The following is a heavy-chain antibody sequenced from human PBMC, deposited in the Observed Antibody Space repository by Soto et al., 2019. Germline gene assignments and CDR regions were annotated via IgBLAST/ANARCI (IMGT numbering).Heavy chain of an antibody. D-gene: IGHD5-12*01. CDR2: ISSSSSYT. V-gene: IGHV3-11*05. CDR3: ARFIVATMRGPFDY. Sequence: QVQLVESGGGLVKPGGSLRLSCAASGFTFSDYYMSWIRQAPGKGLEWVSYISSSSSYTNYADSVKGRFTISRDNAKNSLYLQMNSLRAEDTAVYYCARFIVATMRGPFDYWGQGTLVTVSS. CDR1: GFTFSDYY. J-gene: IGHJ4*02.